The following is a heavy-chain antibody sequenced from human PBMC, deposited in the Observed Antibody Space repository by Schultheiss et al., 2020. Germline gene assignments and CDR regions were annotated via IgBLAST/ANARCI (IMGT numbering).Heavy chain of an antibody. CDR1: GGSFSGYY. D-gene: IGHD2-15*01. J-gene: IGHJ4*02. CDR2: INHSGST. Sequence: SQTLSLTCAVYGGSFSGYYWSWIRQPPGKGLEWIGEINHSGSTNYNPSLKSRVTISVDTSKNQFSLKLSSVTAADTAVYYYARGGWRIGGYCSGGSCNFDYWGQGTLVNVSS. V-gene: IGHV4-34*01. CDR3: ARGGWRIGGYCSGGSCNFDY.